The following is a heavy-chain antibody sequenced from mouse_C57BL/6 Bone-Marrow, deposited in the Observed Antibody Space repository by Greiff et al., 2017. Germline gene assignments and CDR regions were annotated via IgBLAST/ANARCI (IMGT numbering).Heavy chain of an antibody. J-gene: IGHJ4*01. CDR3: ARPNYYYGRGGAMDY. D-gene: IGHD1-1*01. CDR1: GFTFSDYG. CDR2: ISNLAYSI. V-gene: IGHV5-15*01. Sequence: EVQLVESGGGLVQPGGSLKLSCAASGFTFSDYGMAWVRQAPRKGPEWVAFISNLAYSIYYADTVTGRFTISRENAKNTLYREMSSLRSEDTAMYYCARPNYYYGRGGAMDYWGQGTSVTVSS.